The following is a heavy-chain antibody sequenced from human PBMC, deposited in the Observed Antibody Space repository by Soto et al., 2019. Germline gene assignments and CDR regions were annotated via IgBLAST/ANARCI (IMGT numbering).Heavy chain of an antibody. CDR2: IYYSGST. V-gene: IGHV4-31*03. D-gene: IGHD3-3*01. CDR1: GGSISSGGYY. CDR3: ARDREWYDFWSGYYGNYYYYGMDV. J-gene: IGHJ6*02. Sequence: PSETLSLTCTVSGGSISSGGYYWSWIHQHPGKGLEWIGYIYYSGSTYYNPSLKSRVTISVDTSKNQFSLKLSSVTAADTAVYYCARDREWYDFWSGYYGNYYYYGMDVWGQGTTVTVSS.